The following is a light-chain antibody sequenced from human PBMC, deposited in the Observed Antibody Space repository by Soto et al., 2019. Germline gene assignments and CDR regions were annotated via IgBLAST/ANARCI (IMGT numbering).Light chain of an antibody. CDR2: GAS. V-gene: IGKV3-15*01. CDR1: QSVSIN. J-gene: IGKJ1*01. Sequence: EIVMTQSPATLSVSPVERATLSCRASQSVSINLAWYQQRPGQAPRLLIYGASTRALGIPARFSGSGSGTEFTLTISSLQSEDFAVYYCQQYNKWPRTFGQGTKVDIK. CDR3: QQYNKWPRT.